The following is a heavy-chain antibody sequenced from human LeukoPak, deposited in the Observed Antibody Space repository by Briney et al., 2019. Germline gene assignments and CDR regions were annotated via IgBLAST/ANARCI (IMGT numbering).Heavy chain of an antibody. CDR3: ARDYGGAFDI. CDR1: GGSISSGDYY. Sequence: SQTLSLTCTVSGGSISSGDYYWSWIRQPPGKGLEWIGYIYYSVSTNYNPSLKSRVTISVDTSKNQFSLNLYSVTAADTAVYYCARDYGGAFDIWGQGTMVTVSS. CDR2: IYYSVST. V-gene: IGHV4-61*08. J-gene: IGHJ3*02. D-gene: IGHD4-23*01.